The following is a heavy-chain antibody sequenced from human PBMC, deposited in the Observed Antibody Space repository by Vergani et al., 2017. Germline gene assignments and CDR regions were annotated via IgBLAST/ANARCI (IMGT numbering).Heavy chain of an antibody. Sequence: QVQLVESGGGVVQPGRSLRLSCAASGFSFSSFGFHWVRQAPGKGLEWVAFIHYDGSHEYYIDSVKGRFTISRDNSKNTLILQMNGLRAEDTAVYYCAKERGQWLVRGGGTFDYWGQGTLVTVSS. D-gene: IGHD6-19*01. CDR2: IHYDGSHE. J-gene: IGHJ4*02. V-gene: IGHV3-30*02. CDR3: AKERGQWLVRGGGTFDY. CDR1: GFSFSSFG.